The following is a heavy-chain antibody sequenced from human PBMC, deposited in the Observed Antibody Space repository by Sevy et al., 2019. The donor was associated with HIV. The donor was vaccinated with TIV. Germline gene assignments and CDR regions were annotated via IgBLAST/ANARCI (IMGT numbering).Heavy chain of an antibody. CDR3: ARQLRARTSGYYYYMDV. V-gene: IGHV4-39*01. D-gene: IGHD2-2*01. CDR1: GGSISSSSYY. Sequence: SETLSLTCTVSGGSISSSSYYWGWIRQPPGKGLEWIGSIYYSGSTYYNPSLKSRVTISVDTAKNQFSLKLSSVTAADTAVYYCARQLRARTSGYYYYMDVWGKGTTVTVSS. CDR2: IYYSGST. J-gene: IGHJ6*03.